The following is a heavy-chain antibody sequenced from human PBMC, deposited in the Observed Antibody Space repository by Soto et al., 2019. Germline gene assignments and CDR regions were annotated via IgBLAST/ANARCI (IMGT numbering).Heavy chain of an antibody. J-gene: IGHJ5*02. Sequence: QLQLQESGSGLVKPSQTLSLTCAVSGGSISSGGYSWSWIRQSPGKGLEWIGYIYHSGSTYYSPSLKSRVTISVDRSKNQFSLKLSSVTAADTAVYYCARARSFSNWFDPWGQGTLVTVSS. CDR1: GGSISSGGYS. D-gene: IGHD6-19*01. CDR3: ARARSFSNWFDP. CDR2: IYHSGST. V-gene: IGHV4-30-2*06.